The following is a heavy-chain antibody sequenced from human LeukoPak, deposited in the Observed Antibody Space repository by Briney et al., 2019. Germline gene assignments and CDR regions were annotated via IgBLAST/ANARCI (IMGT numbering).Heavy chain of an antibody. CDR3: AKTPQLPPYYYCYMDV. CDR1: GITFSGYA. CDR2: ISGSGGST. J-gene: IGHJ6*03. Sequence: GGSLRPSCAASGITFSGYAMSWVRQAPGKGLEWVSAISGSGGSTYYADSVKGRFTISRDNSKNTLYLQMNSLRAEDTAVYYCAKTPQLPPYYYCYMDVWGKGTTVTVSS. V-gene: IGHV3-23*01. D-gene: IGHD5-18*01.